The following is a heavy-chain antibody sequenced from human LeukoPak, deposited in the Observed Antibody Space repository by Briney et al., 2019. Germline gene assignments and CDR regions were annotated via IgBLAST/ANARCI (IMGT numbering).Heavy chain of an antibody. CDR1: GYTFTSYA. Sequence: ASVKVSCKAPGYTFTSYAMHWVRQAPGQRLEWMGWINAGNGNTKYSQKFQGRVTITRDTSASTAYMELSSLRSEDTAVYYCARDPGPGSGIDYWSQGTLVTVSS. D-gene: IGHD1-14*01. V-gene: IGHV1-3*01. CDR3: ARDPGPGSGIDY. CDR2: INAGNGNT. J-gene: IGHJ4*02.